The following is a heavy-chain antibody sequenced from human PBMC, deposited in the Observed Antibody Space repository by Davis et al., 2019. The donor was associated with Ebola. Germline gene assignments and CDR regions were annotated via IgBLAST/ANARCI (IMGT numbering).Heavy chain of an antibody. D-gene: IGHD4-23*01. J-gene: IGHJ3*02. Sequence: AASVKVSCKASGYTFTGYYMHWVRQAPGQGLEWMGWINPNSGGTNYAQKFQGWVTMTRDTSISTAYMELSSLRSEDTAVYYCVRWKESAFDIWGQGTMVTVSS. V-gene: IGHV1-2*04. CDR2: INPNSGGT. CDR1: GYTFTGYY. CDR3: VRWKESAFDI.